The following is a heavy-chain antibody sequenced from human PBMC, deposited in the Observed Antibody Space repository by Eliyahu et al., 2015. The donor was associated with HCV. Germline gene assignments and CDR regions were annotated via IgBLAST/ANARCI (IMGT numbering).Heavy chain of an antibody. V-gene: IGHV4-39*01. D-gene: IGHD1-20*01. J-gene: IGHJ3*02. Sequence: QLQLQESGPGLVKPSETLSLTCTVSGGSISSSSYYWGWIRQPPGKGLEWIGSIYYSGSTYYNPSLKSRVTISVDTSKNQFSLKLSSVTAADTAVYYCARPRYNWNELAFDIWGQGTMVTVSS. CDR3: ARPRYNWNELAFDI. CDR1: GGSISSSSYY. CDR2: IYYSGST.